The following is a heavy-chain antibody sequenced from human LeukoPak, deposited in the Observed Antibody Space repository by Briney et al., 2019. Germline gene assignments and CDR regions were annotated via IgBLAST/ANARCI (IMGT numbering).Heavy chain of an antibody. V-gene: IGHV1-2*02. J-gene: IGHJ3*02. D-gene: IGHD6-13*01. Sequence: GASVKVSCKASGYTFTCYYMHWVRQALGQGLEWVGWLNPNSGGTNYAQKFQGKVTMTRDTSTSTAYMELSRLRSDDTAVYYCARVHSSSWSHAAFDIWGQGTMVTVSS. CDR3: ARVHSSSWSHAAFDI. CDR2: LNPNSGGT. CDR1: GYTFTCYY.